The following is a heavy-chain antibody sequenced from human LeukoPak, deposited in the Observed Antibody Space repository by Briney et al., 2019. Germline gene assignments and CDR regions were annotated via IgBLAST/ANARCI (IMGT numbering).Heavy chain of an antibody. V-gene: IGHV4-39*01. CDR2: IYYTGNT. CDR1: GGSISSSSYH. Sequence: SETLSLTFNVSGGSISSSSYHWGWIRQSPGKGLEWIGSIYYTGNTYYNPSLKSRVTISVDMSKNQFSLKLSSVTAADTAVYYCARRLYYYDSSDYYTDYWGQGTLVTVSS. CDR3: ARRLYYYDSSDYYTDY. J-gene: IGHJ4*02. D-gene: IGHD3-22*01.